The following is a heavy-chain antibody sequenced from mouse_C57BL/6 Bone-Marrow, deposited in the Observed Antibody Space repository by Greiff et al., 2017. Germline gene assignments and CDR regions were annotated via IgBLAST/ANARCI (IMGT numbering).Heavy chain of an antibody. CDR1: GYTFTNYW. CDR2: IYPGGGYT. D-gene: IGHD2-5*01. CDR3: ARRGGYSNYAMDY. J-gene: IGHJ4*01. Sequence: QVQLKQSGAELVRPGTSVKMSCKASGYTFTNYWIGWAKQRPGHGLEWIGDIYPGGGYTNYNEKFKGKATLTADKSSSTAYMQFSSLTSEDSAIYYCARRGGYSNYAMDYWGQGTSVTVSS. V-gene: IGHV1-63*01.